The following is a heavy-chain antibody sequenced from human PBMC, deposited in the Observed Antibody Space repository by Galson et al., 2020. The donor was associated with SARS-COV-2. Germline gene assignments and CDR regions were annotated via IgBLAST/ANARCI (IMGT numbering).Heavy chain of an antibody. V-gene: IGHV3-73*01. CDR1: GFSLSGYA. CDR3: ARTEYSSSSYRNYCGGDCYLLHGNAFDI. J-gene: IGHJ3*02. D-gene: IGHD2-21*01. Sequence: GGSLRLSCAASGFSLSGYAVHWVRQAPGKGLEWIGRIKNKGKNYATAYAVSVRDRFALSSDDSNNMAYLQMNSLRAEDTAVYYCARTEYSSSSYRNYCGGDCYLLHGNAFDIWGQGTMVTVSS. CDR2: IKNKGKNYAT.